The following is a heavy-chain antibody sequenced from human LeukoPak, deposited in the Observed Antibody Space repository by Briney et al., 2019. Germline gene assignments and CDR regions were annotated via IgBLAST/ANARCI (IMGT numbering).Heavy chain of an antibody. CDR2: ISSSSSTI. CDR1: GFTFSSYE. CDR3: ARGGITIFGVTTEFDY. Sequence: PGGSLRLSCAASGFTFSSYEMNWVRQAPGKGLEWVSYISSSSSTIYYADSVKGRFTISRDNAKNSLYLQMNSLRAEDTAVYYCARGGITIFGVTTEFDYWGQGTLVTVSS. D-gene: IGHD3-3*01. J-gene: IGHJ4*02. V-gene: IGHV3-48*01.